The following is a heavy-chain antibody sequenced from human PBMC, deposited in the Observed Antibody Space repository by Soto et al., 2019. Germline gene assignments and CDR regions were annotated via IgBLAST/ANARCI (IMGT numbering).Heavy chain of an antibody. J-gene: IGHJ3*02. CDR2: FDRQDGET. CDR3: AAGARDAFDI. CDR1: GYTLTELS. Sequence: GASVKVSRKVSGYTLTELSMHWVRQAPGKGLEWMGGFDRQDGETLYAQRFQGRVTMTEDTSTDTAYMELSSLRSEDSSMYYCAAGARDAFDIWGQGTLVTVSS. D-gene: IGHD4-17*01. V-gene: IGHV1-24*01.